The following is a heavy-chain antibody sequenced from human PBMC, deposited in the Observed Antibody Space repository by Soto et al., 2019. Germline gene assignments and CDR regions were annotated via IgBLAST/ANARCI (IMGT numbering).Heavy chain of an antibody. CDR1: GYTFTSYH. CDR3: ATGNYDSSGYYYFDY. V-gene: IGHV1-46*01. CDR2: INPSGGYT. Sequence: ASVKVSCKASGYTFTSYHMNWVRQAPGQGLEWLGIINPSGGYTTYAQRFLGRVTMTSDTSTDTAYMELSSLRSEDTAVYYCATGNYDSSGYYYFDYWGQGTLVTVSS. D-gene: IGHD3-22*01. J-gene: IGHJ4*02.